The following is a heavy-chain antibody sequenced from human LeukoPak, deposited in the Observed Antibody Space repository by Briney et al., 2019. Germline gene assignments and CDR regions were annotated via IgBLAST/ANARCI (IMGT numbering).Heavy chain of an antibody. CDR2: ISSRSSYR. V-gene: IGHV3-21*01. J-gene: IGHJ4*02. CDR1: GFIFSNYS. Sequence: GGSLRLSCVASGFIFSNYSMNWVRQAPGKGLEWVSSISSRSSYRYYADSVTGRFTTSRDNAKNSVSLQMNSLRAEDTAVYYCARDLGSVVDTAMDSYYFDYWGQGTLVTVSS. CDR3: ARDLGSVVDTAMDSYYFDY. D-gene: IGHD5-18*01.